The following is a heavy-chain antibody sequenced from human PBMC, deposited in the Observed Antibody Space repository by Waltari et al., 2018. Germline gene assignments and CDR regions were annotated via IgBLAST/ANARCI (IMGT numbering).Heavy chain of an antibody. CDR1: GGSISSYY. V-gene: IGHV4-59*01. Sequence: QVQLQESGPGLVKPSETLSLTCTVSGGSISSYYWSWIRQPPGKGLEWIGYIYYSGSTNYNPSLKSRVTISVDTSKNQFSLKLSSVTAADTAVYYCASGYGAPIRYYYYYMDVWGKGTMVTVSS. J-gene: IGHJ6*03. CDR2: IYYSGST. CDR3: ASGYGAPIRYYYYYMDV. D-gene: IGHD5-18*01.